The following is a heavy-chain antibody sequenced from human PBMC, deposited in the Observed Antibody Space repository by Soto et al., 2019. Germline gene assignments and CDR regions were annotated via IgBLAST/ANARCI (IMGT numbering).Heavy chain of an antibody. V-gene: IGHV4-34*01. CDR3: ARRAQQLSTATDY. J-gene: IGHJ4*02. CDR2: INHSGST. Sequence: QVQLQQWGAGLLKPSETLSLTCAVYGGSFSGYYWIWIRQPPGKGLEWIGEINHSGSTNYNPSLKSRVTISVDTSKNQFSLKLSSVTAADTAVYYCARRAQQLSTATDYWGQGTLVTVSS. D-gene: IGHD6-13*01. CDR1: GGSFSGYY.